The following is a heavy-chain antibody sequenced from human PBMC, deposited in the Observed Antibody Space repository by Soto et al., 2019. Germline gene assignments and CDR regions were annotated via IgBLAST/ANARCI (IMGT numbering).Heavy chain of an antibody. V-gene: IGHV4-59*01. J-gene: IGHJ6*02. CDR1: GGSISSYY. Sequence: SETLSLTCTVSGGSISSYYWSWIRQPPGKGLEWIGYIYYSGITNYNPSLKSRVTISVDTSKNQFSLKLSSVTAADTAVYYCAKHKSNYYYGMDVWGQGTTVTVSS. CDR2: IYYSGIT. CDR3: AKHKSNYYYGMDV.